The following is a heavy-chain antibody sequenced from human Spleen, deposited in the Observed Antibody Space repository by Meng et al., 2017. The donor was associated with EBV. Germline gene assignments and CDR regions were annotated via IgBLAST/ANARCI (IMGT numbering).Heavy chain of an antibody. CDR3: ARKGGSNYRLGNY. Sequence: VEVGESGGGLVKPGGSLKLSCVVSGFPFKDYYMTWIRQAPGKGLEWVSYISGSGNTIYYADSVKGRFSVSRDNARNSLFLHMNSLRPEDTAVYFCARKGGSNYRLGNYWGQGTLVTVSS. CDR1: GFPFKDYY. J-gene: IGHJ4*02. V-gene: IGHV3-11*01. D-gene: IGHD4/OR15-4a*01. CDR2: ISGSGNTI.